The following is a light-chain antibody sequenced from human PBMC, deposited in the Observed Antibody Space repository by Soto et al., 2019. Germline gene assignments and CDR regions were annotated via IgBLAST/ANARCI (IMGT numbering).Light chain of an antibody. CDR3: QQSYSNPQT. Sequence: DIQMTQSPSSLAAYLGDRVTIACRASQSISIYLNWYQQKPGKAPKLLIYAATRLQSGVPSRFSGSGSGTDFTLTINSLQPEDFETYYCQQSYSNPQTFGQGTKVDIK. CDR1: QSISIY. J-gene: IGKJ1*01. CDR2: AAT. V-gene: IGKV1-39*01.